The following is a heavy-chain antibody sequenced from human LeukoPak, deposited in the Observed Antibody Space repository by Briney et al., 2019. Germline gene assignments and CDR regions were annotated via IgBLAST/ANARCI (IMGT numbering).Heavy chain of an antibody. J-gene: IGHJ6*03. CDR3: ARDQYYYYYMDV. CDR2: IIPIFGTA. Sequence: ASVKVSCKASGGTFSSYAISWVRQAPGQGLEWMGGIIPIFGTANYAQKFQGRVTITADKSTSTAYMELSSLRSEDTAVYYCARDQYYYYYMDVWGKGTTVTVSS. V-gene: IGHV1-69*06. CDR1: GGTFSSYA.